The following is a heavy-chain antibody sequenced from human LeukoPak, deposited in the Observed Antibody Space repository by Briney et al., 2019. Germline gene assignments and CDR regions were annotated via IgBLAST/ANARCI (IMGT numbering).Heavy chain of an antibody. D-gene: IGHD3-22*01. J-gene: IGHJ4*02. V-gene: IGHV4-4*07. CDR1: GVSISNYY. Sequence: SETLSLTCTVSGVSISNYYWSWIRQPAGKGLEWIGRIYTSGNTNYNPSLKSRATMSVDTSKNQFSLKLRSVTAADTAVYYCAKDKNYYDGMGIYPGGDYWGKETLVTVSS. CDR3: AKDKNYYDGMGIYPGGDY. CDR2: IYTSGNT.